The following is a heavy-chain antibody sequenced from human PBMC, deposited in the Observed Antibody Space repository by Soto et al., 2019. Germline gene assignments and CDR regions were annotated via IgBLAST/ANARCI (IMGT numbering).Heavy chain of an antibody. Sequence: GLDLEWLALIYWDDDKRYSPSLKSRLTITKDTSKNQVVLTMTNMDPVDTATYYCAHRRDIVVVVAATRAFDWFDPWGQGTLVTVSS. CDR3: AHRRDIVVVVAATRAFDWFDP. J-gene: IGHJ5*02. D-gene: IGHD2-15*01. V-gene: IGHV2-5*02. CDR2: IYWDDDK.